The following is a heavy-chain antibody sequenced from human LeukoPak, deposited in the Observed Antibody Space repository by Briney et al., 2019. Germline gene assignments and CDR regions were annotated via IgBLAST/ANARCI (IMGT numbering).Heavy chain of an antibody. J-gene: IGHJ4*02. CDR2: VSGSASSI. CDR1: GFTISSYE. V-gene: IGHV3-48*03. D-gene: IGHD6-19*01. CDR3: VSGHYGLY. Sequence: GGSLRLSCAASGFTISSYEMNWVRQAPGKGLEWASYVSGSASSIYYADSVRGRFTISRDNAKNSLYLQMNSLRAEDTAVYYCVSGHYGLYWGQGTLVAVSS.